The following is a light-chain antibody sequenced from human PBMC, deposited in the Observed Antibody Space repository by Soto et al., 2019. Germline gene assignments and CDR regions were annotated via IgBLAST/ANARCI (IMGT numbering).Light chain of an antibody. CDR2: DAS. CDR1: QSVSSY. Sequence: EIVLTQSPATLSLSPGERATLSCRASQSVSSYLACYQQKPGQAPRLLIYDASNRATGIPARFSGSGSGTDFTLTISSLEPEDFAVYYCQQRSKWPTWTFGQGTKVDIK. V-gene: IGKV3-11*01. J-gene: IGKJ1*01. CDR3: QQRSKWPTWT.